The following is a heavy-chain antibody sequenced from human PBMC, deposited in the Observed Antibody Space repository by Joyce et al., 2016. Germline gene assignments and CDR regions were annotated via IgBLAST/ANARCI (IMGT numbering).Heavy chain of an antibody. V-gene: IGHV4-31*03. D-gene: IGHD6-6*01. CDR1: GNSLTSGGYY. CDR3: ARAFGRAAHFDY. Sequence: TCTVSGNSLTSGGYYWTWIRQLPGNSLEWIGYTFLTGNAYYNPSLESRATISVDTSKNQFSLTLKSVTAADTAVYFCARAFGRAAHFDYWGPGTLVTVSS. CDR2: TFLTGNA. J-gene: IGHJ4*02.